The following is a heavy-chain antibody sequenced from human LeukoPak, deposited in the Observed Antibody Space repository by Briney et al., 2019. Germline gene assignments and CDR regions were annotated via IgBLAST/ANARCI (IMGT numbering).Heavy chain of an antibody. CDR1: GYTFTNYG. CDR3: ARDGHRRYHYDSSGREDAFDI. V-gene: IGHV1-18*01. CDR2: ISAYNGHT. Sequence: ASVTVSCKASGYTFTNYGIRWVGQAPGQGSEWMGWISAYNGHTKYAQKVQGRVTMTRDTSTSTAYMELRSLRSDDTAVYYCARDGHRRYHYDSSGREDAFDIWGQGTMVTVSS. D-gene: IGHD3-22*01. J-gene: IGHJ3*02.